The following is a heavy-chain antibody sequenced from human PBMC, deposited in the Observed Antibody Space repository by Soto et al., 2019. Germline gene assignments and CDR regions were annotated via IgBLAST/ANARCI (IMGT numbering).Heavy chain of an antibody. CDR3: VREEVTMIVGFYYFDY. Sequence: GGSLRLSCAASGFNVSSNYMSWARQAPGKGLEWVSVIYAGGNTHYADSVEGRFTISRDNSNNMLYLQMDSLRAEDTVIYYCVREEVTMIVGFYYFDYWGQGTRVTVSS. J-gene: IGHJ4*02. V-gene: IGHV3-66*01. D-gene: IGHD3-22*01. CDR2: IYAGGNT. CDR1: GFNVSSNY.